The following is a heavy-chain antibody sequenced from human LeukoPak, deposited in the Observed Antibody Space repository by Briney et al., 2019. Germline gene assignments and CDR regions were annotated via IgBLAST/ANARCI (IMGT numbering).Heavy chain of an antibody. D-gene: IGHD2-8*01. V-gene: IGHV3-23*01. J-gene: IGHJ5*02. CDR3: AKMVYVRWFDT. Sequence: GGSLRLSCAASGFTFTNYVMSWVRQAPGKGLEWVSGIGGDGDTTFYADSVKGRFTISRDNFRNTLYLQMNSLRAEDTAVYYCAKMVYVRWFDTGGQGTLVTVSS. CDR2: IGGDGDTT. CDR1: GFTFTNYV.